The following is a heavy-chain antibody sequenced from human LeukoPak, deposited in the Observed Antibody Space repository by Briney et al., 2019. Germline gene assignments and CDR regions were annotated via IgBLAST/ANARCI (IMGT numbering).Heavy chain of an antibody. D-gene: IGHD3-22*01. CDR1: GDSISSSSYY. CDR3: ARRRYYDSTGYLD. J-gene: IGHJ1*01. V-gene: IGHV4-39*01. CDR2: IYYRGST. Sequence: SETLSLTCTISGDSISSSSYYWGRIRQPPGKGLEWIGDIYYRGSTYYNPSLKSRVSISIDTSNNQFSLTLNSVTAADTALYFCARRRYYDSTGYLDWGQGTLVTVSS.